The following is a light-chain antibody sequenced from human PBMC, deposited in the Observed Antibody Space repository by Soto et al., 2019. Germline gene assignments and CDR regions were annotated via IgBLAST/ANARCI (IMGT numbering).Light chain of an antibody. Sequence: EIVLTQSPATLSLSPGDRATLSCRASQSINIYLAWYQQKPGQPPRLLIYDASNRATGIPARFSGSGSGTDFTLTIDSLEPEDFAVYYCQQRSNWPPITFGQGTRLEIK. V-gene: IGKV3-11*01. CDR2: DAS. CDR1: QSINIY. CDR3: QQRSNWPPIT. J-gene: IGKJ5*01.